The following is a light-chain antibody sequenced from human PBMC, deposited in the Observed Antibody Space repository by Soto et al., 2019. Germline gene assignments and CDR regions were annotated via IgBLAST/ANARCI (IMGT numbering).Light chain of an antibody. CDR2: EVT. CDR3: ISYSGTNTMI. Sequence: QSVLTQPSSASGSPGQSVTISCTGTSSDVGGYDFVSWYQQHPGKAPRIMMYEVTKRPSGVPDRFSGSKSGNTASLTISGLQAEDEADYYCISYSGTNTMIFGGGTKLTVL. CDR1: SSDVGGYDF. V-gene: IGLV2-8*01. J-gene: IGLJ2*01.